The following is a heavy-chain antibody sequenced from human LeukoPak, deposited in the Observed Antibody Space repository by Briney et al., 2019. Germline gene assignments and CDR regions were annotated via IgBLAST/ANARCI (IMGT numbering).Heavy chain of an antibody. J-gene: IGHJ5*02. CDR1: GFTFDDNA. D-gene: IGHD2-2*02. CDR3: AKDIYPNLKQTENWFDP. Sequence: PGGSLRLSCAASGFTFDDNAMHWVRQAPGKGLEWVSGISWNSGSIGYADSVKGRFTISRDNAKNSLYLQMNSLRAEDTALYYCAKDIYPNLKQTENWFDPWGQGTLVTVSS. CDR2: ISWNSGSI. V-gene: IGHV3-9*01.